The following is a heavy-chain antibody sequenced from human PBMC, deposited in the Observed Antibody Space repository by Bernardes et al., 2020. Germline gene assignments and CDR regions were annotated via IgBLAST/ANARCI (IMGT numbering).Heavy chain of an antibody. CDR3: ARDVLRFLEWLPRNNWFDP. Sequence: SEPLSLTCAVYGGSFSGYYWSWIRQPPGKGLEWIGEINHSGSTNYNPSLKSRVTISVDTSKNQFSLKLSSVTAADTAVYYCARDVLRFLEWLPRNNWFDPWCQGTLVTVSS. CDR2: INHSGST. D-gene: IGHD3-3*01. V-gene: IGHV4-34*01. CDR1: GGSFSGYY. J-gene: IGHJ5*02.